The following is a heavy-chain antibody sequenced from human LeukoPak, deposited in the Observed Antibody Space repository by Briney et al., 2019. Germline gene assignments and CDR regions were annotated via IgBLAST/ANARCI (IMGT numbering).Heavy chain of an antibody. CDR3: AAKGNGYSGTYVFAH. D-gene: IGHD5-12*01. CDR1: GFTFSSGT. CDR2: ISGGSAYI. J-gene: IGHJ4*02. Sequence: GESLRLSCAASGFTFSSGTMKWVRQAPGKGLEWVSSISGGSAYIYYADSLKGRFTISRDNAKNSLYLQMDSLRAEDTAVYYCAAKGNGYSGTYVFAHWGRGTLVTVSP. V-gene: IGHV3-21*01.